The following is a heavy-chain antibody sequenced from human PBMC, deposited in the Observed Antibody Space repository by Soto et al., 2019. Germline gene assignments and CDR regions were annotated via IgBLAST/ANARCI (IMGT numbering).Heavy chain of an antibody. CDR3: ARDPSLTIFGVVTGWPNWFDP. Sequence: GGSLRLSCAASGFTFSSYSMNWVRQAPGKGLEWVSSISSSSSYIYYADSVKGRFTISRDNAKNSLYLQMNSLRAEDMAVYYCARDPSLTIFGVVTGWPNWFDPWGQGTLVTVSS. CDR1: GFTFSSYS. CDR2: ISSSSSYI. D-gene: IGHD3-3*01. J-gene: IGHJ5*02. V-gene: IGHV3-21*01.